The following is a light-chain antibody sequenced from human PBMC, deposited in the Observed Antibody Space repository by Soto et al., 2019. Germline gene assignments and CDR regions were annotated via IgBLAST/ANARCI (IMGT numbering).Light chain of an antibody. CDR2: TAS. Sequence: ETVMTQTPATLSLSPGERATLSCRASQSISDNLAWYQQKPGQAPRLMIYTASIRATGIPARFSGSGSGTEFTLTISSLQSEDSAIYYCQQYNDWPPWTFGQGTKVEIK. CDR3: QQYNDWPPWT. V-gene: IGKV3-15*01. CDR1: QSISDN. J-gene: IGKJ1*01.